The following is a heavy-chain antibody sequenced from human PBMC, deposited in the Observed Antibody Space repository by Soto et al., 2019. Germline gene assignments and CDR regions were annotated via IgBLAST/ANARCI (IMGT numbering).Heavy chain of an antibody. CDR1: GGSLSSYY. CDR2: IYYSGST. J-gene: IGHJ4*02. V-gene: IGHV4-59*08. D-gene: IGHD2-21*01. CDR3: ARTYCGGDCYSYYFDY. Sequence: QVQLQESGPGLVKPSETLSLTCTVSGGSLSSYYWSWIRQPPGKGLEWIGYIYYSGSTHYNPSLKSRVTISVDTSKNQVSLKLSSVTAADTAVYYCARTYCGGDCYSYYFDYWGQGTLVTVSS.